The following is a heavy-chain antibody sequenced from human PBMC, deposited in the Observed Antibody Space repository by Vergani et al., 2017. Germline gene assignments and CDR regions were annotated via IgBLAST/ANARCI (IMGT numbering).Heavy chain of an antibody. CDR3: ARGHKGYSNGCY. CDR1: GFTFSSYS. D-gene: IGHD6-19*01. J-gene: IGHJ4*02. V-gene: IGHV3-21*01. CDR2: ISSSSSYI. Sequence: EVQLVESGGGLVKPGGSLRLSCAASGFTFSSYSMNWVRQAPGKGLEWVSSISSSSSYIYYADSVKGRFTISRDNAKNSLYLQMNSLRAEDTAVYYCARGHKGYSNGCYWGQGTLVTVSA.